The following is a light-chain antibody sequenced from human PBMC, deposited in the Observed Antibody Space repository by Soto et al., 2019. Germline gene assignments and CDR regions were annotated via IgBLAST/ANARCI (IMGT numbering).Light chain of an antibody. V-gene: IGLV2-8*01. Sequence: QSVLTQPPSASASPGQSVTISCTGTSSDVGGYNYVSWYQQRPGKAPKLMIYEVSQRPSGVPDRFSGSKSGNTATLTVSGLQAEDEADYYCSSVAGNNNRGVFGSGTKVTVL. CDR2: EVS. CDR1: SSDVGGYNY. CDR3: SSVAGNNNRGV. J-gene: IGLJ1*01.